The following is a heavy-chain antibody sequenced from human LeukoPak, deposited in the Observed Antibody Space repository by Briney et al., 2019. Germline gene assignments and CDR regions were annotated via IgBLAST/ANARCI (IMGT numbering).Heavy chain of an antibody. D-gene: IGHD1-1*01. J-gene: IGHJ4*02. V-gene: IGHV4-30-2*01. CDR1: GGSISSGGYS. Sequence: SETLSLTCAVSGGSISSGGYSWSWIRQPPGKGLEWIGYIYHSGSTYYNPSLKSRVTISVDRSKNQFSLKLSSVTAADTAVYYCARVAGTTPSAPFDYWGQGTPVTVSS. CDR2: IYHSGST. CDR3: ARVAGTTPSAPFDY.